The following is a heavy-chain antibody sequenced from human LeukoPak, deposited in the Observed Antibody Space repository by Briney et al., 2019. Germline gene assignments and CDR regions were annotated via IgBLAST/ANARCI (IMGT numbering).Heavy chain of an antibody. CDR1: GGSVSSGSYY. Sequence: SETLSLTCTVSGGSVSSGSYYWRWIRQPPGKGLEWIGYIYYSGSTNYNPSLKSRVTISVDTSKNQFSLKLSSVTAADTAVYYCARDSGRYCSGGSCPDHFDYWGQGTLVTVSS. CDR3: ARDSGRYCSGGSCPDHFDY. CDR2: IYYSGST. V-gene: IGHV4-61*01. J-gene: IGHJ4*02. D-gene: IGHD2-15*01.